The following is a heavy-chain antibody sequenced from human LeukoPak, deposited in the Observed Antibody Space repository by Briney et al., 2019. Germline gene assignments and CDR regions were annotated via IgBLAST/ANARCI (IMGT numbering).Heavy chain of an antibody. Sequence: SETLSLTCAVSGYSISSGYYWGWIRQPPGKGLEWIGSIYHSGSTYYNPSLKSRVTISVDTSKNQFSLKLSSVTAADTAVYYCARVYYDFWSGYYMDYFDYWGQGTVVTVSS. CDR1: GYSISSGYY. CDR2: IYHSGST. V-gene: IGHV4-38-2*01. J-gene: IGHJ4*02. CDR3: ARVYYDFWSGYYMDYFDY. D-gene: IGHD3-3*01.